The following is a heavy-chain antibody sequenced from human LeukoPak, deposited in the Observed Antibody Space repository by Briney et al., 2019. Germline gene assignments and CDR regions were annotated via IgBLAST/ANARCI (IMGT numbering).Heavy chain of an antibody. V-gene: IGHV4-4*07. J-gene: IGHJ6*03. CDR3: AREYSSGWYGDYYYYMDV. CDR1: GGFISSYY. Sequence: SETLSLTCTVSGGFISSYYWSWIRQPAGKGLEWIGRIYTSGSTNYNPSLKSRVTMSVDTSKNQLSLKLSSVTAADTAVYYCAREYSSGWYGDYYYYMDVWGKGTTVTISS. D-gene: IGHD6-19*01. CDR2: IYTSGST.